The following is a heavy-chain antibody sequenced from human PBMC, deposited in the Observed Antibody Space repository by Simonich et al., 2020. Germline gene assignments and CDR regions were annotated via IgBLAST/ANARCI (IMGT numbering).Heavy chain of an antibody. Sequence: EVQLVESGGGLVQPGGSLRLSCAASGFTFSSYWMRWVRQAPWKGLEWGANRKQDGGEKNYVDSVKGRFTISRDNAKNSLYLQMNSLRAEDTAVYYCARDREVYGSGSYYNYWGQGTLVTVSS. CDR3: ARDREVYGSGSYYNY. CDR2: RKQDGGEK. CDR1: GFTFSSYW. D-gene: IGHD3-10*01. J-gene: IGHJ4*02. V-gene: IGHV3-7*01.